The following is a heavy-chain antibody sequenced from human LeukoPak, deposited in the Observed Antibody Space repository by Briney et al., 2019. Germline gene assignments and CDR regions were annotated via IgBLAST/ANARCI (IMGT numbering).Heavy chain of an antibody. Sequence: GRSLRLSCAASGFTFSSYGMHWIRQAPGKGLEWVAVIWYDGSNKYYADSVKGRFTISRDNSKNTLYLQMNSLRAEDTAVYYCARAPRGEITFGGQYWGQGTLVTVSS. J-gene: IGHJ4*02. CDR2: IWYDGSNK. CDR1: GFTFSSYG. V-gene: IGHV3-33*01. D-gene: IGHD3-16*01. CDR3: ARAPRGEITFGGQY.